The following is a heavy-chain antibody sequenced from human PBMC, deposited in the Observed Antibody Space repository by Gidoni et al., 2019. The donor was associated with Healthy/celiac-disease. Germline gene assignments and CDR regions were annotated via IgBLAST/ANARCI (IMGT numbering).Heavy chain of an antibody. J-gene: IGHJ4*02. CDR2: IYHSGST. D-gene: IGHD3-16*01. CDR1: GYSISSGYY. Sequence: QVQLQESGPGLVKPSETLSLTCTVSGYSISSGYYWGWIRQPPGKGLEWIGSIYHSGSTYYNPSLKSRVTISVDTSKNQFSLKLSSVTAADTAVYYCATLEEWQNYWGQGTLVTVSS. V-gene: IGHV4-38-2*02. CDR3: ATLEEWQNY.